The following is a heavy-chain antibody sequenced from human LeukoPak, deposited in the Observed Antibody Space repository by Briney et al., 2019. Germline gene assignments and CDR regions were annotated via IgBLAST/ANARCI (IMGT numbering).Heavy chain of an antibody. CDR2: ISAYNGNT. D-gene: IGHD6-13*01. CDR3: ASFRYGGSSWGFEY. Sequence: ASVKVSCKPSVYTFTIYVISWVRQAPRQGLEWMGWISAYNGNTNYAQKLQGRVTMTTDTSTSTAYMELRSLRCDDTAVYYCASFRYGGSSWGFEYWGQGNLVTVSS. J-gene: IGHJ4*02. CDR1: VYTFTIYV. V-gene: IGHV1-18*01.